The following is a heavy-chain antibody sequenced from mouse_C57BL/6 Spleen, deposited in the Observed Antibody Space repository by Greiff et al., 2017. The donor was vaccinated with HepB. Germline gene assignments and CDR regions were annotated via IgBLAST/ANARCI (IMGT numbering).Heavy chain of an antibody. J-gene: IGHJ4*01. V-gene: IGHV1-4*01. CDR2: INPSSGYT. CDR1: GYTFTSYT. CDR3: AREGGQLRLHGAMDY. Sequence: VKLMESGAELARPGASVKMSCKASGYTFTSYTMHWVKQRPGQGLEWIGYINPSSGYTKYNQKFKDKATLTADKSSSTAYMQLSSLTSEDSAVYYCAREGGQLRLHGAMDYWGQGTSVTVSS. D-gene: IGHD3-2*02.